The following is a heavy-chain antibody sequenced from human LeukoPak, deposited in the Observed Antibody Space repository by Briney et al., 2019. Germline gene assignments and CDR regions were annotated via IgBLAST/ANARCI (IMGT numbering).Heavy chain of an antibody. CDR1: GFTFNGNY. CDR3: ARGITMMAVVPYAFDI. D-gene: IGHD3-22*01. V-gene: IGHV3-66*02. Sequence: GGSLRLSCAVSGFTFNGNYMSWVRQAPGKGLEWLSVIFSGGSIYYADSVRGRFTISRDNSKSTLYLQINSLRPDDTAVYYCARGITMMAVVPYAFDIWGQGTKVTVSS. J-gene: IGHJ3*02. CDR2: IFSGGSI.